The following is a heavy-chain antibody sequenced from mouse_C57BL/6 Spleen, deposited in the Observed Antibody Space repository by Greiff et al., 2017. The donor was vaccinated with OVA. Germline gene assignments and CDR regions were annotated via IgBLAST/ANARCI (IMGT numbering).Heavy chain of an antibody. CDR1: GYTFTSYW. V-gene: IGHV1-61*01. CDR2: IYPSDSET. CDR3: ARSLYSNYERAY. D-gene: IGHD2-5*01. Sequence: QVQLQQSGAELVRPGSSVKLSCKASGYTFTSYWMDWVKQRPGQDLEWIGNIYPSDSETHYNQKFKDKATLTVDKSSSTAYMQLSSLTSEDSAVYYCARSLYSNYERAYWGQGTLVTVSA. J-gene: IGHJ3*01.